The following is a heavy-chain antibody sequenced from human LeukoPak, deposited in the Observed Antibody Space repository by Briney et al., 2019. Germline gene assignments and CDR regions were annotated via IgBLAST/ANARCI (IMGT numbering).Heavy chain of an antibody. CDR3: ARDDVYSSGWSPSRGGFDY. Sequence: SDTLSLTCTVSGASISSTSYYWSWIRQPPGKGLEWIGYIYYSGSTYYNPSLKSRVTISVHTSKNQFSLKLSSVTAADTAVYYCARDDVYSSGWSPSRGGFDYWGQGTLVTVSS. CDR2: IYYSGST. CDR1: GASISSTSYY. D-gene: IGHD6-19*01. J-gene: IGHJ4*02. V-gene: IGHV4-61*01.